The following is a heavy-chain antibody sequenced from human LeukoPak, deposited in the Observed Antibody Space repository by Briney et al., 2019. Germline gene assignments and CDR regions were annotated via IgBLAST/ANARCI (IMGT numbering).Heavy chain of an antibody. CDR3: ARGGSSSLRYYYYYMDV. D-gene: IGHD6-6*01. Sequence: ASXXTFSSXXMXXGXQXXXXXLEXVSYISSSSSTIYYAASVKGRFTISRDNAKNSLYLQMNSLRAEDTAVYYCARGGSSSLRYYYYYMDVWGKGTTVTVSS. J-gene: IGHJ6*03. CDR2: ISSSSSTI. CDR1: XXTFSSXX. V-gene: IGHV3-48*01.